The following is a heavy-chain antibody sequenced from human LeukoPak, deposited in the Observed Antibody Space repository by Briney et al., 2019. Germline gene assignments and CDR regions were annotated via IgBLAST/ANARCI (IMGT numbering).Heavy chain of an antibody. CDR3: ARTAFQFGEYFYYMNV. D-gene: IGHD3-10*01. J-gene: IGHJ6*03. CDR2: INPYSGDT. CDR1: GYTFTDYY. Sequence: ASVKVSCKASGYTFTDYYMHWVRQAPGQGLEWMGWINPYSGDTNYAQKFQGRVTVTRDTSMSTAYMELSGLTSDDTAVYYCARTAFQFGEYFYYMNVWGKGTTVTVSS. V-gene: IGHV1-2*02.